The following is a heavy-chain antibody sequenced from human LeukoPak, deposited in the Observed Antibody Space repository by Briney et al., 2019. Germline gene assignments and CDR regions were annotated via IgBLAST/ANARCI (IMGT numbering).Heavy chain of an antibody. V-gene: IGHV4-61*01. D-gene: IGHD4-11*01. CDR3: ARDRVRGNSNPFFDY. CDR1: GGSVSSGTYY. J-gene: IGHJ4*02. Sequence: SETLSLTCTVSGGSVSSGTYYWSWIRQPPGKGLEWIGYIYYSGSTNYNPSLKSRVTISVDTSKNQFSLNLSSVTAADTAVYYCARDRVRGNSNPFFDYWGQGTLVTVSS. CDR2: IYYSGST.